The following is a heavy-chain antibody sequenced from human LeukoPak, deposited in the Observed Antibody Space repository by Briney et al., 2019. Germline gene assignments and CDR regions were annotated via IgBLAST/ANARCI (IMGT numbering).Heavy chain of an antibody. J-gene: IGHJ6*03. CDR1: GGSFSGYY. CDR2: INHSGST. V-gene: IGHV4-34*01. CDR3: ARGKSNTMVRGVMDV. D-gene: IGHD3-10*01. Sequence: PSETLSLTCAVYGGSFSGYYWSWIRQLPGKGLEWIGEINHSGSTNYNPSLKSRVTISVDTSKNQFSLKLSSVSAADTAVYYCARGKSNTMVRGVMDVWGKGTTVTVSS.